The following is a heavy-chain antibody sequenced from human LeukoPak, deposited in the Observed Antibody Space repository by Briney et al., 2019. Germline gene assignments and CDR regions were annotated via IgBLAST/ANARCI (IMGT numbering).Heavy chain of an antibody. CDR2: IYTSGST. J-gene: IGHJ4*02. V-gene: IGHV4-61*02. CDR3: AREDYGGNSYSRTIDY. Sequence: SETLSLTCTVSGGSTSSGSYYWSWIRQPAGKGLEWIGRIYTSGSTNYNPSLKSRVTISVDLSKNQFSLKLSSVTAADTAVYYCAREDYGGNSYSRTIDYWGQGTLVTVSS. D-gene: IGHD4-23*01. CDR1: GGSTSSGSYY.